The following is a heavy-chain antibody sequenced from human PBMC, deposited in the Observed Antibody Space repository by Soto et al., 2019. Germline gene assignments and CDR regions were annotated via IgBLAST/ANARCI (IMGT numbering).Heavy chain of an antibody. D-gene: IGHD3-10*01. Sequence: PGGSLRLSCAASGFTFSSYSMNWVRQAPGKGLEWVSSISSSSSYIYYADSVKGRFTISRDNAKNSLYLQMNSLRAEDTAVYYCARDRVRTDDAFDIWGQGTMVTVSS. CDR1: GFTFSSYS. CDR2: ISSSSSYI. J-gene: IGHJ3*02. V-gene: IGHV3-21*01. CDR3: ARDRVRTDDAFDI.